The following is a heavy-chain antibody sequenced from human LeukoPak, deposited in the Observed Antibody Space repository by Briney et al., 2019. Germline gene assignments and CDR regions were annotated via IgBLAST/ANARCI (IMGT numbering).Heavy chain of an antibody. CDR2: IYYSGST. V-gene: IGHV4-59*01. J-gene: IGHJ1*01. CDR3: ARDEVRFPRVFQH. D-gene: IGHD3-10*01. Sequence: ETLSLTCTVSGGSISSYHWSWIRQPPGKGLEWIGNIYYSGSTNYSPSLKSRVTISLDTSKDQFSLKLSSVTAADTAVYYCARDEVRFPRVFQHWGQGTLVTVSS. CDR1: GGSISSYH.